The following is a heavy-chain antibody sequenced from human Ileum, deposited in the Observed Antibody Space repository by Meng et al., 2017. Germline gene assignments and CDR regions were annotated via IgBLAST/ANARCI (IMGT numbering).Heavy chain of an antibody. D-gene: IGHD7-27*01. Sequence: QVQLQESGPGRVRPSETLSLICAVSGGSVSSSGYQWGWIRQPPGKGLEWIGYASTNYNPSLKSRVTISVDTSKNQFSLKLTSVTAADTAAYYCARDHWGSLDYWGQGVLVTVSS. CDR3: ARDHWGSLDY. V-gene: IGHV4-61*08. CDR2: AST. J-gene: IGHJ4*02. CDR1: GGSVSSSGYQ.